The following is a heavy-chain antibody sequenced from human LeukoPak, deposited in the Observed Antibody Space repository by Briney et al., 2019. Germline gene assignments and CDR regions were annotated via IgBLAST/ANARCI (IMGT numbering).Heavy chain of an antibody. CDR1: GGSISSYY. V-gene: IGHV4-59*05. CDR3: AGAPNPSYFDY. J-gene: IGHJ4*02. CDR2: ISYSGST. D-gene: IGHD2-8*01. Sequence: SETLSLTCTDSGGSISSYYWNWIRQPPGKGLEWIGGISYSGSTNYNPSLKSRLTISVDTSKNQFSLKLSSVTAADTAMYYCAGAPNPSYFDYWGQGPLVTVSS.